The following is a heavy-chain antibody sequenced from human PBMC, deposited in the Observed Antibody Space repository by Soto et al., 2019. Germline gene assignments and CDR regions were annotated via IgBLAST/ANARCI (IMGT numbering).Heavy chain of an antibody. V-gene: IGHV4-39*01. CDR2: IDYSGST. Sequence: QLQLQESGPGLVKPSETLSLTCTVSGGSISSSSYYWGWIRQPPGKGLEWIGRIDYSGSTYYNPSLKSRVAVSVDTSKDQFSLRLSAVTAADTAVYYCARRGGVVVPAAAYYYYYMDVWGKGTTVTVS. CDR1: GGSISSSSYY. J-gene: IGHJ6*03. D-gene: IGHD2-2*01. CDR3: ARRGGVVVPAAAYYYYYMDV.